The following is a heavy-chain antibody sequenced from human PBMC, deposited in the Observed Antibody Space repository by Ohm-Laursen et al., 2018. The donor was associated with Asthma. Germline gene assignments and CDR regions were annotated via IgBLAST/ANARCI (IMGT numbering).Heavy chain of an antibody. CDR1: GFTFSSYS. J-gene: IGHJ4*02. Sequence: SLRLSCAASGFTFSSYSMNWVRQAPGKGLEWVSSINNSPSFIYYADSVKGRFTVSRDDAKNSLYLQMNSLRAEDTAVYYCATQTYDYWGQGTLVTVSS. CDR2: INNSPSFI. CDR3: ATQTYDY. V-gene: IGHV3-21*01.